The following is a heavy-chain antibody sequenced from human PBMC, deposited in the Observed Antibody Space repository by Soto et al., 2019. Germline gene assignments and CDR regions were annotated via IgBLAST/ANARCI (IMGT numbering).Heavy chain of an antibody. D-gene: IGHD4-17*01. CDR3: ARGRNGDYGGWFDP. Sequence: QVQLQQWGAGLLKPSETLSLTCAVYGGSFSGYYWSWIRQPPGKGLEWIGEINHSGSTNYNPSLKSRVTTSVHTSKNQVSLKLSSVTAADTAVYYCARGRNGDYGGWFDPWGQGTLVTVSS. V-gene: IGHV4-34*01. CDR2: INHSGST. CDR1: GGSFSGYY. J-gene: IGHJ5*02.